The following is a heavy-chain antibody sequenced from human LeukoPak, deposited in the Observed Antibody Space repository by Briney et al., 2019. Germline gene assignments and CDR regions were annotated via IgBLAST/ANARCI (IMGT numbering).Heavy chain of an antibody. CDR2: IYYSGST. CDR1: GGSLSSYY. CDR3: ARGYCTNGVCYRFDP. Sequence: SETLSLTCTVSGGSLSSYYWSWIRQPPGKGLEWIGYIYYSGSTNYNPSLKSRVTISVDTSKNQFTLKLSSVTAADTAVYYCARGYCTNGVCYRFDPWGQGTLVTVSS. J-gene: IGHJ5*02. V-gene: IGHV4-59*01. D-gene: IGHD2-8*01.